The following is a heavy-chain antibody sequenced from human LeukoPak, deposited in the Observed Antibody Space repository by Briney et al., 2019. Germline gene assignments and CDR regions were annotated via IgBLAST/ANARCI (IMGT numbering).Heavy chain of an antibody. CDR1: GYIFTSYG. D-gene: IGHD3-22*01. CDR2: TSVHNGYT. Sequence: ASVKVSCKTSGYIFTSYGISWVRQAPGQGLEWMGWTSVHNGYTRYAQKFQGRVTMTTDTSTSTAYMNLRSLRSDDTAVYFCARDMRHYRNYDTTGYYYNFEYWGQGTLVAVSS. V-gene: IGHV1-18*01. CDR3: ARDMRHYRNYDTTGYYYNFEY. J-gene: IGHJ4*02.